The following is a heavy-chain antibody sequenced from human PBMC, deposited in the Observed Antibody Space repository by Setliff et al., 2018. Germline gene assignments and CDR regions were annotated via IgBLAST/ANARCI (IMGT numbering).Heavy chain of an antibody. CDR3: ARDGERYSGSSWLDS. Sequence: ASVKVSCKASGYTFTSYYMHWVRQAPGQGLEWMGIINPSGGSTSYAQKFQGRVTMTRDTSTSTVYMELSGLSSQDTAVYYCARDGERYSGSSWLDSWGQGTLVTVSS. D-gene: IGHD6-6*01. CDR2: INPSGGST. CDR1: GYTFTSYY. J-gene: IGHJ5*01. V-gene: IGHV1-46*01.